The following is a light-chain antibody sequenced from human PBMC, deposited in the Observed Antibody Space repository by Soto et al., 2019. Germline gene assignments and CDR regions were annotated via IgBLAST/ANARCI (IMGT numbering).Light chain of an antibody. CDR1: QGITTW. J-gene: IGKJ2*01. Sequence: DIQMTQSPSSVSASAGDSVNITCRASQGITTWLAWYQQKPGKAPKLLIYAASSLQSGVPSRFSGSGSGTDFTLTISRLQHEDFATSYCQQANSFPYTFGQGTKLEIK. CDR2: AAS. V-gene: IGKV1-12*01. CDR3: QQANSFPYT.